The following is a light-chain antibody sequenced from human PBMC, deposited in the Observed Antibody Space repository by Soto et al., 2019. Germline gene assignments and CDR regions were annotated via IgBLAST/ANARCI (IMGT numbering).Light chain of an antibody. J-gene: IGLJ1*01. CDR3: RSYTRSSNSV. CDR2: EVS. V-gene: IGLV2-14*01. CDR1: SSDVGGYNY. Sequence: QSALTQPASVSGSPGQSITISCTGTSSDVGGYNYVSWYQQHPGKAPKLMIYEVSNRPSGVSNRFSGSKSGNTASLTISGLQAEDEADYYCRSYTRSSNSVFGNGTKVTV.